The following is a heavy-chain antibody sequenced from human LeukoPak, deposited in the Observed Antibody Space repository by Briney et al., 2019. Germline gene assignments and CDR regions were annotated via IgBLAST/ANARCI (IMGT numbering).Heavy chain of an antibody. CDR3: ARGGGYYPIDY. V-gene: IGHV3-53*01. CDR2: LYSDGRT. D-gene: IGHD2-15*01. Sequence: GGSLRLSCAASGFTVNSNYMNWVRQAPGKGLEWVSVLYSDGRTYYADSVKGRFTISRDTSKNTLYLQVNSLRAEDTAVYYCARGGGYYPIDYWGQGTLVTVSS. CDR1: GFTVNSNY. J-gene: IGHJ4*02.